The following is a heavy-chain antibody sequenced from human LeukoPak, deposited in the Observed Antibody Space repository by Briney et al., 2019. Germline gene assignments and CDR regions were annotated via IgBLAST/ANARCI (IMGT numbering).Heavy chain of an antibody. CDR3: AGDSSGYVDY. Sequence: GSLRLSCAASGFDFGAYEMNWVRQAPGKGLEWIGSIYHSGSTYYNPSLKSRVTISVDTSKNQFSLKLSSVTAADTAVYYCAGDSSGYVDYWGQGTLVTVSS. CDR1: GFDFGAYE. V-gene: IGHV4-38-2*01. D-gene: IGHD3-22*01. CDR2: IYHSGST. J-gene: IGHJ4*02.